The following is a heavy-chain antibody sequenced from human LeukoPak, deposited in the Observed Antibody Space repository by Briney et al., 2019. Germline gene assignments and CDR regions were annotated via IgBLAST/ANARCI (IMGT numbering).Heavy chain of an antibody. D-gene: IGHD5-18*01. V-gene: IGHV3-21*01. CDR1: GFTFSSYS. Sequence: GGSLRLSCAASGFTFSSYSMNWVRQAPGKGLEWVSSISSSSYIYYADSVKGRFTISRDNAKDSLYLQMNSLRAEDTAVYYCARAGGYSYGFSELDYWGQGTLVTVSS. CDR2: ISSSSYI. CDR3: ARAGGYSYGFSELDY. J-gene: IGHJ4*02.